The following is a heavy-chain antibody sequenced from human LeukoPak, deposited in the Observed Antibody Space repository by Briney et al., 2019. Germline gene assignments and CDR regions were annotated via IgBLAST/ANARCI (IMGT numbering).Heavy chain of an antibody. Sequence: GGSLRLSCAASGFTFDDYAMHWVRHAPGKGLEWVSGISWNSGSIGYADSVKGRFTISRDNAKNSLYLQMNSLRAEDTALYYCAKDRIAAAGTGTHFDYWGQGTLVTVSS. J-gene: IGHJ4*02. V-gene: IGHV3-9*01. CDR3: AKDRIAAAGTGTHFDY. CDR2: ISWNSGSI. D-gene: IGHD6-13*01. CDR1: GFTFDDYA.